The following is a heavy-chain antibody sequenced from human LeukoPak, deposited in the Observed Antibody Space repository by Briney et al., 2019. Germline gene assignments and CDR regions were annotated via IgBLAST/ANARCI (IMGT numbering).Heavy chain of an antibody. V-gene: IGHV4-61*02. J-gene: IGHJ2*01. D-gene: IGHD6-6*01. CDR1: GGSISSGSYY. CDR3: ARGGVSSSPSYWYFDL. Sequence: PSQTLSLTCTVSGGSISSGSYYWSWIRQPAGKGLEWIGRIYISGSTNHNPSLKSRVTISVDTSKNHFSLKPSSVTAADTAVYYCARGGVSSSPSYWYFDLWGRGTLVTVSS. CDR2: IYISGST.